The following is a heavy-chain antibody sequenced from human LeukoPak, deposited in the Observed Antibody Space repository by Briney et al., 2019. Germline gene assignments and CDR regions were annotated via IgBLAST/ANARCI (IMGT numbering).Heavy chain of an antibody. CDR2: IWYDGSNK. CDR1: GFTFSPYG. Sequence: PGRSLRLSCAASGFTFSPYGMHWVRQAPGKGLEWVAVIWYDGSNKYYADSVKGRFTISRDNSKNTLYLQMNSLRAEDTAVYYCAKDLYLTGYSFDYWGQGTLVTVSS. CDR3: AKDLYLTGYSFDY. J-gene: IGHJ4*02. V-gene: IGHV3-33*06. D-gene: IGHD3-9*01.